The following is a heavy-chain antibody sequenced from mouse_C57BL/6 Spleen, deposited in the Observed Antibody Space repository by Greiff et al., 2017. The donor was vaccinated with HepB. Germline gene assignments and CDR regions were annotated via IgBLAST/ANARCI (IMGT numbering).Heavy chain of an antibody. D-gene: IGHD3-2*02. CDR2: INPYNGGT. CDR1: GYTFTDYY. CDR3: ATKSLDSSGFDY. J-gene: IGHJ2*01. V-gene: IGHV1-19*01. Sequence: EVQLQQSGPVLVKPGASVKMSCKASGYTFTDYYMNWVKQSHGKSLEWIGVINPYNGGTSYNQKFKGKATLTVDKSSSTAYMELNSLTSEDSAVYYCATKSLDSSGFDYWGQGTTLTVSS.